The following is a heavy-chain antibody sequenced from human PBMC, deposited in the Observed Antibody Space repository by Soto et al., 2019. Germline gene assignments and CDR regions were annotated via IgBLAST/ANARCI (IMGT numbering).Heavy chain of an antibody. Sequence: QVQLVESGGGVVQPGRSLRLSCAASGFTFSSYGMHWVRQAPGKGLEWVAVISYDGSNKYYADSVKGRFTISRDNSKNTLYLQMNSLRAEDTAVYYCAKDGGSGAVAGFDYWGQGTLVNVSS. V-gene: IGHV3-30*18. J-gene: IGHJ4*02. D-gene: IGHD6-19*01. CDR1: GFTFSSYG. CDR2: ISYDGSNK. CDR3: AKDGGSGAVAGFDY.